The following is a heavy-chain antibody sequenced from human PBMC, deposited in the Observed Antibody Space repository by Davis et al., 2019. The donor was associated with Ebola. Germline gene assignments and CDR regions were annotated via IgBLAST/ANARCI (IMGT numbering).Heavy chain of an antibody. CDR3: ARDILIPGRYGKNWFDS. D-gene: IGHD5-18*01. V-gene: IGHV3-48*04. CDR2: ISSSGSTI. J-gene: IGHJ5*01. Sequence: GESLKISCAASGFTFSSYSMNWVRQAPGKGLEWVSYISSSGSTIYYADSVKARFIISRDDAKKSVHLHMNSLGADDTAVYYCARDILIPGRYGKNWFDSWGQGTLVTVSS. CDR1: GFTFSSYS.